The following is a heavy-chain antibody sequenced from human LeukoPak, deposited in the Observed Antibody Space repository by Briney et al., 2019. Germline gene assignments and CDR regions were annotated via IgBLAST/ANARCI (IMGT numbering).Heavy chain of an antibody. Sequence: GGSLRLSCAASGFTFSSYAMSWVRQAPGKGLEWVSGISGSGGSTYYADSVKGRFIISRDNSKNTVYLRMYSLRAEDTAVYYCAKDDHIHVGHFDFWGQGTLVTVSS. D-gene: IGHD3/OR15-3a*01. CDR3: AKDDHIHVGHFDF. CDR1: GFTFSSYA. J-gene: IGHJ4*02. CDR2: ISGSGGST. V-gene: IGHV3-23*01.